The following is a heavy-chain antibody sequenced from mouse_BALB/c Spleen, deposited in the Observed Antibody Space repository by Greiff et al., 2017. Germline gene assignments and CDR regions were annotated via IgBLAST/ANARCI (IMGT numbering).Heavy chain of an antibody. J-gene: IGHJ1*01. CDR1: GFTFSSYT. D-gene: IGHD1-1*01. CDR2: ISSGGSYT. V-gene: IGHV5-6-4*01. CDR3: TRDRRITTVVATDFDV. Sequence: DVKLVESGGGLVKPGGSLKLSCAASGFTFSSYTMSWVRQTPEKRLEWVATISSGGSYTYYPDSVKGRFTISRDNAKNTLYLQMSSLKSEDPAMYYCTRDRRITTVVATDFDVWGAGTTVTVSS.